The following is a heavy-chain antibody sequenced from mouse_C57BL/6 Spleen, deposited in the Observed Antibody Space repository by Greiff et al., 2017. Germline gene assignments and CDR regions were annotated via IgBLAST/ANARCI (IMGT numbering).Heavy chain of an antibody. Sequence: EVQLQQSGPELVKPGASVKMSCKASGYTFTDYNMHWVKQSHGKSLEWNGYINPNNGGTSYNQKFKGKATLTVNKSSSTAYMELRSLTSEASAVYHSARSYYGSDWYFDVWGTGTTVTVSS. D-gene: IGHD1-1*01. CDR3: ARSYYGSDWYFDV. V-gene: IGHV1-22*01. J-gene: IGHJ1*03. CDR1: GYTFTDYN. CDR2: INPNNGGT.